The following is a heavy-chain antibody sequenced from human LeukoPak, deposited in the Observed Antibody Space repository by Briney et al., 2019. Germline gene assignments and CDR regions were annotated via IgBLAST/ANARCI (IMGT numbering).Heavy chain of an antibody. CDR2: ITPSGGST. J-gene: IGHJ4*02. V-gene: IGHV3-23*01. D-gene: IGHD3-16*01. CDR3: AKRAPTVRKLDY. CDR1: GFTFSSCA. Sequence: GGSLRLSCAASGFTFSSCALSWVRQVPGKGLEWVSAITPSGGSTYYSDSVKGRFTISRDNSKNTLYLQMNSLRAEDTAVYYCAKRAPTVRKLDYWGQGTLVTVSS.